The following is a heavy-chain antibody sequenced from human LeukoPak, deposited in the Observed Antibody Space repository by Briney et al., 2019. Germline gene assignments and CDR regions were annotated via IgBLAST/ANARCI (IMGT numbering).Heavy chain of an antibody. D-gene: IGHD2/OR15-2a*01. V-gene: IGHV1-69*06. CDR2: IIPIFGTA. CDR1: GGTFSSYA. Sequence: SVKVSCKASGGTFSSYAISWVRQAPGQGPEWMGGIIPIFGTANYAQKFQGRVTITADKSTSTAYMELGSLRSEDTAVYYCVLGNIYWYFDLWGRGTLVTVSS. CDR3: VLGNIYWYFDL. J-gene: IGHJ2*01.